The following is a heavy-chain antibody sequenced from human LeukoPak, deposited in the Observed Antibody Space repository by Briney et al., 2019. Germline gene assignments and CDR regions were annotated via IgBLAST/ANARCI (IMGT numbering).Heavy chain of an antibody. CDR1: GYTFTSYG. J-gene: IGHJ4*02. CDR3: ARSFRRVPAANY. V-gene: IGHV1-18*01. D-gene: IGHD2-2*01. Sequence: ASVKVSCKASGYTFTSYGISWVRQAPGQGLEWMGWISAYNGNTNYAQKLQGRVTMTTDTSTSTAYMELRSLRSEDTAVYYCARSFRRVPAANYWGQGTLVTVSS. CDR2: ISAYNGNT.